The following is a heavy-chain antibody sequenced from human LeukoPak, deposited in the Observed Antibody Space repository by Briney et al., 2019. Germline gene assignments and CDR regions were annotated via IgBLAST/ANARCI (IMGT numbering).Heavy chain of an antibody. CDR1: GFTFDDYA. D-gene: IGHD4-17*01. Sequence: SLRLSCAASGFTFDDYAMHWVRQAPGKGLEWVSGISWNSGSIGYADSVKGRFTISRDNAKNSLYLQMNSLRAEDTALYYCAKDIADGDYSGFDYWGQGTLVTVSS. CDR2: ISWNSGSI. V-gene: IGHV3-9*01. J-gene: IGHJ4*02. CDR3: AKDIADGDYSGFDY.